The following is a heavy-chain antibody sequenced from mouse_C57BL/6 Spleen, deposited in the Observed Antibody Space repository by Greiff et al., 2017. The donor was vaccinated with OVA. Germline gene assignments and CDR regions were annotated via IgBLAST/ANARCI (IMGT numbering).Heavy chain of an antibody. CDR1: GYTFTNYY. J-gene: IGHJ4*01. CDR3: ARSDSSGYDYYAMDY. Sequence: QVQLQQPGPELVKPGSSVKLSCKASGYTFTNYYMNWVKQSPVQSLEWIGNIDPSDSDTHYNQKFKDTATLTVDKSSSTAYMQFSSLTSEDSAVYYVARSDSSGYDYYAMDYWGQGTSVTVSS. V-gene: IGHV1-52*01. CDR2: IDPSDSDT. D-gene: IGHD3-2*02.